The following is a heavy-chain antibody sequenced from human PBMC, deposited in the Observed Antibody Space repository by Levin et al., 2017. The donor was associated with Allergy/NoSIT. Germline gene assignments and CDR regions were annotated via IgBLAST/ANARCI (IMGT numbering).Heavy chain of an antibody. V-gene: IGHV1-46*01. Sequence: AGGSLRLSCKASGYTFTSYHMHWVRQAPGQGLEWMGIINPGSGGTSYAQKFQGRVTMSRDTSTSTVYMELSSLRSEDTAVYYCARDHYSGSGSYGYFDYWGQGTLVTVSS. CDR1: GYTFTSYH. J-gene: IGHJ4*02. CDR2: INPGSGGT. D-gene: IGHD3-10*01. CDR3: ARDHYSGSGSYGYFDY.